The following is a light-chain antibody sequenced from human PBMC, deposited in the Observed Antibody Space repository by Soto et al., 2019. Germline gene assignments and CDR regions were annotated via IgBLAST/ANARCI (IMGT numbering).Light chain of an antibody. CDR1: QSASSSY. CDR3: QQYGSSSFT. Sequence: EIVLTQSPGTLSLSPGEGATLSCRASQSASSSYLAWYQQKPGQTPRLLIYGASSRATGIPDRFSGSGSGTDFTLTISKLEPEDFAVYYCQQYGSSSFTFGRGTKVDIK. CDR2: GAS. V-gene: IGKV3-20*01. J-gene: IGKJ3*01.